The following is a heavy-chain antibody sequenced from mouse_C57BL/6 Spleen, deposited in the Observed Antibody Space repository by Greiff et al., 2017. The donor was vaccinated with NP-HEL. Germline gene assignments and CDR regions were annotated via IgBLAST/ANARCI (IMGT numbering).Heavy chain of an antibody. V-gene: IGHV1-82*01. J-gene: IGHJ2*01. Sequence: VKLMESGPELVKPGASVKISCKASGYAFSSSWMNWVKQRPGKGLEWIGRIYPGDGDTNYNGKFKGKATLTADKSSSTAYMQLSSLTSEDSAVYFCARWNWDEDYWGQGTTLTVSS. D-gene: IGHD4-1*01. CDR3: ARWNWDEDY. CDR1: GYAFSSSW. CDR2: IYPGDGDT.